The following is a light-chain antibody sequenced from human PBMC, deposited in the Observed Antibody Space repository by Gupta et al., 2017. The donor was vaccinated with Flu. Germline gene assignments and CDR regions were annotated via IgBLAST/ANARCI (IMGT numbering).Light chain of an antibody. V-gene: IGKV2-30*01. CDR3: MQGTHWRTENLT. CDR2: KVS. Sequence: DVVMTQSPLSLPVTLGQPASISCRSSQSLVYSDGNTYLNWFQQRPGQSPRRLIYKVSNRDSGVPDRFSGSGLGTDFTLKISRVEAEDVGVYYCMQGTHWRTENLTFGPGTKVDIK. CDR1: QSLVYSDGNTY. J-gene: IGKJ3*01.